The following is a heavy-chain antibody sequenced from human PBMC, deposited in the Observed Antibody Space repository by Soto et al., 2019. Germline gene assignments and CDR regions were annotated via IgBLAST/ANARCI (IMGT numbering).Heavy chain of an antibody. V-gene: IGHV4-59*01. J-gene: IGHJ4*02. CDR2: ISNSGTT. CDR1: GGSMSGYS. Sequence: QLQLQESGPGLVKPSETLSLTCTVSGGSMSGYSWSWIRQPPGRGLEWIGHISNSGTTNCNSSLKSRVTMSVDTTKNQISLKVTSVTAADTAVYYCASSGAGSGDYWGQGTLVTVSS. CDR3: ASSGAGSGDY. D-gene: IGHD3-10*01.